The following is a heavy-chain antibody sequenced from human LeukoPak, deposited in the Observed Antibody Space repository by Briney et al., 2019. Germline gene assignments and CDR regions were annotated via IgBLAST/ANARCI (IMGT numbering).Heavy chain of an antibody. CDR1: GFTVSSNY. D-gene: IGHD7-27*01. J-gene: IGHJ3*02. Sequence: GGSLRLSCAASGFTVSSNYMSWVRQAPGKGLEWVSIIFSAGNTYYADSVKGRFTISRDNSKNTLYLQMNSLRADDTALYYCAKDPLGIGPAFDIWGQGTMVTVSS. V-gene: IGHV3-53*01. CDR3: AKDPLGIGPAFDI. CDR2: IFSAGNT.